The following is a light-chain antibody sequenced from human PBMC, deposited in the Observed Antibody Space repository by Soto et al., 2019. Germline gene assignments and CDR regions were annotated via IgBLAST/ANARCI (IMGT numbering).Light chain of an antibody. V-gene: IGLV2-18*02. Sequence: QSALTQPASVSGSPGQSITISCTGTSSDLGSYNYVSWYQQPPGTVPKLMIYEVSNRPSGVPDRFSGSKSGTTASLTISGLQAEDEADYYCSSYTSNSTYVFGIGTKVTVL. J-gene: IGLJ1*01. CDR2: EVS. CDR1: SSDLGSYNY. CDR3: SSYTSNSTYV.